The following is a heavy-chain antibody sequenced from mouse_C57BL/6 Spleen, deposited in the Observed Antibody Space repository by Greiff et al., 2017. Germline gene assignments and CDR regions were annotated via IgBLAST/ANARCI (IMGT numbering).Heavy chain of an antibody. CDR2: MDPSDSYT. Sequence: QVQLKQPGAELVKPGASVKLSCKASGYTFTSYWMQWVKQRPGQGLEWIGEMDPSDSYTTYNQKFKGKATLTVDTTSSTAYMQLSSLTSDDSAVCYCARKFHYFGSSPWYFDVWGTGTTVTVSS. D-gene: IGHD1-1*01. J-gene: IGHJ1*03. CDR1: GYTFTSYW. CDR3: ARKFHYFGSSPWYFDV. V-gene: IGHV1-50*01.